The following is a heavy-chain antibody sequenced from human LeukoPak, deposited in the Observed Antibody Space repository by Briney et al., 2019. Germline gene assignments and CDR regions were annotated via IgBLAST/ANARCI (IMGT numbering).Heavy chain of an antibody. CDR2: IYYRVTS. V-gene: IGHV4-59*01. J-gene: IGHJ5*02. D-gene: IGHD3-10*01. Sequence: SETLSLTCTVSGDSISTYYWSWIRQPPGKGLEWIGYIYYRVTSDYNPSLKSRVTMSVDMSTRQISLKLSSVTAADTAVYYCARDRASGWDGSGERYWFDPWGQGTLVTVSS. CDR3: ARDRASGWDGSGERYWFDP. CDR1: GDSISTYY.